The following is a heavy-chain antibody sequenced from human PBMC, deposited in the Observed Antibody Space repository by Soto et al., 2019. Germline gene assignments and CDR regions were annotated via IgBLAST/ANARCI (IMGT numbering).Heavy chain of an antibody. D-gene: IGHD2-2*02. CDR3: ASDVVPAAISTRYYGMDV. J-gene: IGHJ6*04. V-gene: IGHV1-69*13. CDR2: IIPIFGTA. Sequence: AASVKVSCKASGGTFSSYAISWVRQAPGQGLEWMGGIIPIFGTANYAQKFQGRVTITADESTSTAYMELSSLRSEDTAVYYCASDVVPAAISTRYYGMDVWGKGTTVTVAS. CDR1: GGTFSSYA.